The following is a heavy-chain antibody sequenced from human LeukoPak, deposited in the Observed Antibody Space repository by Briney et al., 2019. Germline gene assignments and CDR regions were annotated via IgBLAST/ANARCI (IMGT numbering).Heavy chain of an antibody. J-gene: IGHJ4*02. Sequence: GGSLRLSCAASGLTFSSYAISRVRQAPGKGLEWVSTISGGGDYTYYADSVQGRFTISRDNSKNTLSLRMNRLRVEDTAVYYCAIISTAISPDYWGQGTLVTVSS. CDR2: ISGGGDYT. V-gene: IGHV3-23*01. D-gene: IGHD3-3*02. CDR3: AIISTAISPDY. CDR1: GLTFSSYA.